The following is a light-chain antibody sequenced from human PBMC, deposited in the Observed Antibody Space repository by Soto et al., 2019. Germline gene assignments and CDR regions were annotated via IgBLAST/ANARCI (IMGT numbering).Light chain of an antibody. CDR1: QRVLYSSNNKNY. CDR2: WAS. V-gene: IGKV4-1*01. J-gene: IGKJ5*01. CDR3: QQYYSTPVT. Sequence: DIVMTQSPDSLAVSLGERATINCKSSQRVLYSSNNKNYLAWYQQKPGQPPKLLIYWASTRESVFPDRFSGSGSGTDFTLNISSLQAEDVAVYYCQQYYSTPVTFGQGTRLEIK.